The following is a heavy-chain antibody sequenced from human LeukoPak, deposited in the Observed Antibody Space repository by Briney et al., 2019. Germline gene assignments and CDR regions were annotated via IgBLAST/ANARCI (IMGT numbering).Heavy chain of an antibody. D-gene: IGHD2/OR15-2a*01. V-gene: IGHV4-38-2*01. CDR2: INHSGST. J-gene: IGHJ5*02. Sequence: PSETLSLTCAVSGYSISSGYYWGWIRQPPGKGLEWIGEINHSGSTNYNPSLKSRVTISLDTSKNQFSLKLSSVTAADTAVYYCARRITVFYWFDPWDQGTLVTVSS. CDR3: ARRITVFYWFDP. CDR1: GYSISSGYY.